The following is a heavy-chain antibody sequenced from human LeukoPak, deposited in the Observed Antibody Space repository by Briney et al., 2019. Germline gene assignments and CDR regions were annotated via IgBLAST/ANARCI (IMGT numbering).Heavy chain of an antibody. J-gene: IGHJ6*02. Sequence: PGGSLRLSCAASGFTFSDYYMSWIRQAPGKGLDWVSSISSGGSYIYYADSVKGRFTISRDNAKNSLYLQMNSLRAEDAAVYYCARVLSGTSFYYGMDVWGQGTTVTVSS. D-gene: IGHD1-26*01. CDR1: GFTFSDYY. CDR3: ARVLSGTSFYYGMDV. CDR2: ISSGGSYI. V-gene: IGHV3-11*04.